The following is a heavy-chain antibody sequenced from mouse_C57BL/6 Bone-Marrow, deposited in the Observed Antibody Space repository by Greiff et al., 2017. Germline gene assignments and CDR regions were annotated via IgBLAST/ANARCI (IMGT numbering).Heavy chain of an antibody. Sequence: EVKLMESGGGLVKPGGSLKLSCAASGFTISDYGMHWVRQAPEKGLEWVAYISSGSSTIYYADPVKGRFTISRDNAKNTLFLQMTSLRSEDTAMYYCARGTTVARHYYAMDYWGQGTSVTVSS. CDR2: ISSGSSTI. CDR1: GFTISDYG. V-gene: IGHV5-17*01. J-gene: IGHJ4*01. D-gene: IGHD1-1*01. CDR3: ARGTTVARHYYAMDY.